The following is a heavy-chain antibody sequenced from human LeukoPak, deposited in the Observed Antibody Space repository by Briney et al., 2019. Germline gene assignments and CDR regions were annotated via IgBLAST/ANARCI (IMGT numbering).Heavy chain of an antibody. Sequence: PSETLSLTCTVSGGSISTYYWNWIRQPPGKGLEWIGYIYHSGSTNYNPSLQSRVTISVDTSKNQFSLKLSSVTAADTAVYYCARGPSPHNWFDPWGQGTLVTVSS. J-gene: IGHJ5*02. CDR3: ARGPSPHNWFDP. V-gene: IGHV4-59*12. CDR2: IYHSGST. D-gene: IGHD6-6*01. CDR1: GGSISTYY.